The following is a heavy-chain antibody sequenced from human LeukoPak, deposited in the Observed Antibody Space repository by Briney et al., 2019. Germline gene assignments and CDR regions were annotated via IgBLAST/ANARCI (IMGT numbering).Heavy chain of an antibody. CDR3: ATSSYVGWFDP. V-gene: IGHV3-53*01. D-gene: IGHD4-11*01. Sequence: PGGSLRLSCAASGFTVSSNYMSWVRQAPGKWLEWVSVIYSGGSTYYADSVKGRFTISRDNSKNSLYLQMNSLRAEDTAVYYCATSSYVGWFDPWGQGTLVTVSS. J-gene: IGHJ5*02. CDR2: IYSGGST. CDR1: GFTVSSNY.